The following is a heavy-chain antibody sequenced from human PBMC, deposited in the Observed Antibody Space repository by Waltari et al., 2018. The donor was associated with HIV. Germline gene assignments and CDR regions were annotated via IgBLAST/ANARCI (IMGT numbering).Heavy chain of an antibody. CDR3: ARGSSYYYDSSGYYYFDY. J-gene: IGHJ4*02. Sequence: QVQLVQSGAEVKKPGASVKVSCKASGYTFPSYDINWVRQATGQGLEWMGWMNPNSGNTGYAQKFQGRVTMTRNTSISTAYMELSSLRSEDTAVYYCARGSSYYYDSSGYYYFDYWGQGTLVTVSS. D-gene: IGHD3-22*01. CDR2: MNPNSGNT. CDR1: GYTFPSYD. V-gene: IGHV1-8*01.